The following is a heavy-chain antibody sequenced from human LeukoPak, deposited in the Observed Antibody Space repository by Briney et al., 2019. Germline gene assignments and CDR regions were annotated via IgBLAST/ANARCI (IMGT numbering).Heavy chain of an antibody. D-gene: IGHD3-10*01. Sequence: SVKVSCKACGGTFSSYAISWGRQAPGHGLEWMGGVIPIFGTANYAQKVQGRVTITADESTSTAYMELSKLRSEGTAVDYCASGNMVRGVIFDYWGQGTLVTVSS. CDR2: VIPIFGTA. V-gene: IGHV1-69*13. J-gene: IGHJ4*02. CDR1: GGTFSSYA. CDR3: ASGNMVRGVIFDY.